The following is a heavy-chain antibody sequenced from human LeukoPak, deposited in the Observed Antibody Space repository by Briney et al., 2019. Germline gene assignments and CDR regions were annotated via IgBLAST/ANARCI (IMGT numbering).Heavy chain of an antibody. CDR1: GFTFSDYY. J-gene: IGHJ4*02. Sequence: GGSLRLSCAASGFTFSDYYMSWIRQAPGKGLEWASCISSSGSTIYYADSVKGRFTISRDNAKNSLYLQMNSLRAEDTAVYYCARDSPYGDYVDYWGQGTLVTVSS. V-gene: IGHV3-11*01. CDR2: ISSSGSTI. CDR3: ARDSPYGDYVDY. D-gene: IGHD4-17*01.